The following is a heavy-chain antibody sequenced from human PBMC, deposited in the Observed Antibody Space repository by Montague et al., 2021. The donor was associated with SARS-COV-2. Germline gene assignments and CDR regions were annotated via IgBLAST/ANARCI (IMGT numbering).Heavy chain of an antibody. CDR3: ARSRITMVRGVIPDY. Sequence: SETLSLTCTDSGGSISSSSYYWGWIRQPPGKGLEWIGSIYYSGSTYYNPSLKSRVTISVDTSKNQFSLKLSSVTAADTAVYYCARSRITMVRGVIPDYWGQGTLVTVSS. CDR2: IYYSGST. CDR1: GGSISSSSYY. D-gene: IGHD3-10*01. V-gene: IGHV4-39*01. J-gene: IGHJ4*02.